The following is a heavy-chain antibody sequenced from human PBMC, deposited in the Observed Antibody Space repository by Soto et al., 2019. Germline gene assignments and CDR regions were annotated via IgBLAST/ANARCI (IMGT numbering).Heavy chain of an antibody. V-gene: IGHV4-59*01. Sequence: QVQLQESGPGLLKPSETLSLTCSVSGGSITNNCWSWLRQPPGKGLEWIGYIYSSGSTNYNPSLKSRVTISADTSKNQVSLKLTSVTAADTAVYYCARDHPHSYGIYYFDYWGQGTLVTVSS. D-gene: IGHD5-18*01. CDR3: ARDHPHSYGIYYFDY. CDR1: GGSITNNC. CDR2: IYSSGST. J-gene: IGHJ4*02.